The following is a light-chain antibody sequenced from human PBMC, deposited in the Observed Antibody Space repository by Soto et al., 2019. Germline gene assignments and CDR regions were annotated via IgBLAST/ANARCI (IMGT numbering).Light chain of an antibody. V-gene: IGLV1-40*01. J-gene: IGLJ1*01. CDR2: GPT. CDR1: SSNIGAGYD. CDR3: QASDISLSVFYV. Sequence: QSVLTQPPSVSEAPGQRVTISCTGSSSNIGAGYDVHWYQQLPGTAPKFFMSGPTNRPSGVSDRFSVSKSGASAFLVITGLQVEDEAEYYCQASDISLSVFYVFAPGTKVPVL.